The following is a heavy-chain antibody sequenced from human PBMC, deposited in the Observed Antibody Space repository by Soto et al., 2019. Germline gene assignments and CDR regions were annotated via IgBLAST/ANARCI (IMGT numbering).Heavy chain of an antibody. D-gene: IGHD3-22*01. CDR2: IYHSDNT. V-gene: IGHV4-30-2*01. CDR1: GGSISSGGYS. J-gene: IGHJ3*02. CDR3: ARDSFVSSGGGVNDTFDI. Sequence: QLQLQESGSGLVQPSQTLSLTCAVSGGSISSGGYSYSWIRQPPGKGLEWIGCIYHSDNTRYSPYLKSRVTISVDRSKNHFSLQLSSVTAADTAVYYCARDSFVSSGGGVNDTFDIWGPGTMVTVSS.